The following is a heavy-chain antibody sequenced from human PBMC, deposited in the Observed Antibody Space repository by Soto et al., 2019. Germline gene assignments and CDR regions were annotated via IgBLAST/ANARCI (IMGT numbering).Heavy chain of an antibody. CDR3: TRLIGSGSYSYYYYGMDV. V-gene: IGHV3-49*04. D-gene: IGHD3-10*01. CDR1: GFTFGDYA. CDR2: IRSKAYGGTT. Sequence: PGGSLRLSCTASGFTFGDYAMRWVRQAPGKGLEWVGFIRSKAYGGTTEYAASVKGRFTISRDDSKSIAYLQMNSLKTEDTAVYYCTRLIGSGSYSYYYYGMDVWGQGTTVTVSS. J-gene: IGHJ6*02.